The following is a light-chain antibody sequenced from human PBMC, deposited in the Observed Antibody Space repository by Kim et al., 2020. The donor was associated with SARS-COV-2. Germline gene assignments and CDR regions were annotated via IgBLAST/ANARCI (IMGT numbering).Light chain of an antibody. J-gene: IGKJ1*01. CDR2: AAS. CDR3: QKYNSATPWT. CDR1: QGISNY. Sequence: DIQMTQSPSSLSASVGDRVTITCRASQGISNYLAWYQQKPGKAPKLLIYAASTLQSGVPSRFSGSGSGTDFTLTISSLQPEDVATYYCQKYNSATPWTFGQGTKVDIK. V-gene: IGKV1-27*01.